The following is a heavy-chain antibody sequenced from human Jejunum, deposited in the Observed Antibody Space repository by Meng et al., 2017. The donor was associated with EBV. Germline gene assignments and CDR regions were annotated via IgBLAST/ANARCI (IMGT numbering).Heavy chain of an antibody. CDR3: VRTSVHSSGFSDF. J-gene: IGHJ4*02. CDR2: VSAYNGNT. D-gene: IGHD6-19*01. CDR1: GYTFTNYA. Sequence: QVKLVQSGAEVKKPGASVKVSCKASGYTFTNYAFHWLRQGPGQGFEWMGWVSAYNGNTEYPQKFQGRVAMTTDTSTTTVYMELRSLRPDDTATYYCVRTSVHSSGFSDFWGQGTLVTVSS. V-gene: IGHV1-18*01.